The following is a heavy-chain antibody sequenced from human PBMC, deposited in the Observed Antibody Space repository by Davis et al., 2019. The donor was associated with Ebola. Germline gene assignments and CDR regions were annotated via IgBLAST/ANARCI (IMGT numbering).Heavy chain of an antibody. CDR2: IIPIFGTA. D-gene: IGHD1-20*01. J-gene: IGHJ5*02. Sequence: SVKVSCKASGGTFSSYAISWVRQAPGQGLEWMGGIIPIFGTANYAQKFQGRVTITADEPTSTAYMELSSLRSDDTAVYYCATLPITTEANWFDPWGQGTLVTVSS. V-gene: IGHV1-69*13. CDR3: ATLPITTEANWFDP. CDR1: GGTFSSYA.